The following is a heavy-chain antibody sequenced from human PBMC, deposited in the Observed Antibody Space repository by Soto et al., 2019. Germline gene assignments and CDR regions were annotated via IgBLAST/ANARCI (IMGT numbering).Heavy chain of an antibody. CDR2: IYYSGST. Sequence: QVQLQESGPGLVKPSETLSLTCTVSGGSISSYYWSWNRQPPGKGLEWIGYIYYSGSTNYNPSLKSRVTISVDTSKNQFSLKLSSVTAADTAVYYCARARYSYGYYFDYWGQGTLVTVSS. D-gene: IGHD5-18*01. CDR1: GGSISSYY. V-gene: IGHV4-59*01. CDR3: ARARYSYGYYFDY. J-gene: IGHJ4*02.